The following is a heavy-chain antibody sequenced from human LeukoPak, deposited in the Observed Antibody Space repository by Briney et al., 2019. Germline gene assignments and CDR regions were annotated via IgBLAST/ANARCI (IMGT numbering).Heavy chain of an antibody. CDR2: LYSGGST. J-gene: IGHJ4*02. D-gene: IGHD3-10*01. CDR3: ARAFQYGSGTYPYSL. V-gene: IGHV3-66*01. Sequence: GGSLRLSCAASGFTVSNDDMTWVRQAPGKGLQWVSGLYSGGSTTYADSVKGRFSISRDNLKNTLYLQMNSLRAEDTAVYYCARAFQYGSGTYPYSLWGQGTLVTVSS. CDR1: GFTVSNDD.